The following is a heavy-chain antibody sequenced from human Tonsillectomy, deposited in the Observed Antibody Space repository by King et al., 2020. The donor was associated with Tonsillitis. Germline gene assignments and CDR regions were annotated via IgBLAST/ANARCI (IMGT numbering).Heavy chain of an antibody. CDR2: ISAGGGST. CDR3: AKEKSSSSLPDV. V-gene: IGHV3-23*04. Sequence: VQLVESGGGLVQPGGSLRLSCAASGFTFSTYAIIWVRQAPGKGLEWVSTISAGGGSTYYAASVKGRFTISRDNSKNTLYLQMHSLRVEDTAVYFCAKEKSSSSLPDVWGQGTTVTVSS. J-gene: IGHJ6*02. CDR1: GFTFSTYA. D-gene: IGHD6-13*01.